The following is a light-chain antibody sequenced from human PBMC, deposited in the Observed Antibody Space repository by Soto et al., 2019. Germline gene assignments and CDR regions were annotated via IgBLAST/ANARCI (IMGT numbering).Light chain of an antibody. V-gene: IGLV1-44*01. CDR1: NSNIGRNT. CDR2: SDD. CDR3: AAWDDTLRARV. J-gene: IGLJ2*01. Sequence: QLVLTQPPSASGTPGQRVTISCSGSNSNIGRNTVSWYQQVPGTAPKSLIYSDDQRPSGVPDRISGSRSGTSASLAISGLQSGDEAEYYCAAWDDTLRARVFGGGTKVTVL.